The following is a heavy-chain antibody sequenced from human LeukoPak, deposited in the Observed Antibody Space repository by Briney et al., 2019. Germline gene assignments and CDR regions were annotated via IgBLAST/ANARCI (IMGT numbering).Heavy chain of an antibody. V-gene: IGHV1-2*06. CDR2: INPNSGGT. Sequence: ASVKVSCKASGYTFTGYYMHWVRQAPGQGLEWMGRINPNSGGTNYAQKFQGRVTMTRDTSISTAYMELSRLRSDDTAVYYCATDYSDYGSWFDPWGQGTLVTVSS. D-gene: IGHD4-11*01. CDR3: ATDYSDYGSWFDP. J-gene: IGHJ5*02. CDR1: GYTFTGYY.